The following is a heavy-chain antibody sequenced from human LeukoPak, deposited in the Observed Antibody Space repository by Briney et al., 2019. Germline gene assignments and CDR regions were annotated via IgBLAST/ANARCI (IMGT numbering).Heavy chain of an antibody. CDR1: GFTFSDYY. CDR2: IGSSGNTI. Sequence: GGSLRLSCAASGFTFSDYYMSWIRQAPGRGLEWVSFIGSSGNTIYYVDSVKGRFTISRDNAKNSLYLQMNSLRAEDTAVYYCARIPLSGWEATFYYYMDVWGKGTTVTVSS. D-gene: IGHD6-19*01. J-gene: IGHJ6*03. V-gene: IGHV3-11*01. CDR3: ARIPLSGWEATFYYYMDV.